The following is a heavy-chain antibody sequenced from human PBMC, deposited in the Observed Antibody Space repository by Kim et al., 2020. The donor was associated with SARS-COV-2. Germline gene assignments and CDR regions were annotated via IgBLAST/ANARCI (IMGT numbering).Heavy chain of an antibody. CDR3: ARVQHPFGYDY. CDR1: GGSFSGYY. D-gene: IGHD3-10*01. J-gene: IGHJ4*02. CDR2: INHSGST. Sequence: SETLSLTCAVYGGSFSGYYWSWIRQPPGKGLEWIGEINHSGSTNYNPSLKSRVTISVDTSKNQFSLKLSSVTAADTAVYYCARVQHPFGYDYWGQGTLVTVSS. V-gene: IGHV4-34*01.